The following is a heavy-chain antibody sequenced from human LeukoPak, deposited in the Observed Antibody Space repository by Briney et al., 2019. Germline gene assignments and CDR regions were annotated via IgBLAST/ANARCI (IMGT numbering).Heavy chain of an antibody. V-gene: IGHV3-21*01. J-gene: IGHJ3*02. CDR3: ARDLYSDNLGAFDI. CDR1: GFTFSTYS. D-gene: IGHD1-26*01. Sequence: GGSLRLSCAASGFTFSTYSMNWVRQAPGKGLEWVSSISVSSNYIYYAGSVKGRYTISRDNAKNSLYLQMNSLRAEDTAVYYCARDLYSDNLGAFDIWGQGTMVTVSS. CDR2: ISVSSNYI.